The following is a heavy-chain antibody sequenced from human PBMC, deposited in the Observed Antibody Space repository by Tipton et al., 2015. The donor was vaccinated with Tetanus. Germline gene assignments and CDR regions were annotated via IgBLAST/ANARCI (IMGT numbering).Heavy chain of an antibody. CDR3: ARDLGTSGFH. J-gene: IGHJ4*02. CDR1: GGSIRSGSYQ. V-gene: IGHV4-61*01. D-gene: IGHD1-7*01. CDR2: TSPSGRT. Sequence: LRLSCAVSGGSIRSGSYQWNWIRQPPGKGLEWLAYTSPSGRTNSNYSLKSRITISQDMSKNQFSLRLASVTAADTAVYYCARDLGTSGFHWGQGTLVTVSS.